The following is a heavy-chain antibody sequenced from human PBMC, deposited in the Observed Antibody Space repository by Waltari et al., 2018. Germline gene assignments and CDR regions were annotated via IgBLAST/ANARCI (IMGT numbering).Heavy chain of an antibody. V-gene: IGHV1-2*06. Sequence: QVQLVQSGAEVKKPGASVKVSCKASGYTFTGYYMHWVRQAPGQGLEWMGRINPNSGGTNYAQKFQGRVTMTRDTSISTAYMELSRLRSDDTAVYYCARVAYCTGGVCYTDWFDPWGQGTLVTVSS. J-gene: IGHJ5*02. CDR2: INPNSGGT. D-gene: IGHD2-8*02. CDR1: GYTFTGYY. CDR3: ARVAYCTGGVCYTDWFDP.